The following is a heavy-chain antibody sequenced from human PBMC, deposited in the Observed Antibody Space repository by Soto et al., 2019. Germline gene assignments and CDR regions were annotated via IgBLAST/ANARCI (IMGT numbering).Heavy chain of an antibody. CDR2: ISGYNGNT. V-gene: IGHV1-18*01. J-gene: IGHJ4*02. D-gene: IGHD3-3*01. CDR3: ARGGLFAVADTDY. CDR1: GYTFTNYG. Sequence: QVQLVQSGVEVKKPGASVRVSCKASGYTFTNYGITWVRQAPGQGLEWLGWISGYNGNTNYAQKFQGRVTMTTHTSTSTAYLALTSLRYDDTAVYYWARGGLFAVADTDYWGQGTLLTVSS.